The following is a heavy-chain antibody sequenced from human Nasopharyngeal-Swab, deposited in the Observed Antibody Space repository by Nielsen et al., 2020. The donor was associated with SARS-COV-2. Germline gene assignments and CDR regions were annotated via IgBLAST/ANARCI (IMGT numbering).Heavy chain of an antibody. J-gene: IGHJ4*02. CDR1: GFTFSSYA. V-gene: IGHV3-74*03. D-gene: IGHD6-19*01. CDR2: IDIARTVT. Sequence: GGSLRLSCAASGFTFSSYAMHWVRQAPGKGLVGVSRIDIARTVTSYADSLKGRFTISRDNAKNTLYLQMNSLRVEDTAIYYCARGSSDWNGIDYWGQGTLVTVSS. CDR3: ARGSSDWNGIDY.